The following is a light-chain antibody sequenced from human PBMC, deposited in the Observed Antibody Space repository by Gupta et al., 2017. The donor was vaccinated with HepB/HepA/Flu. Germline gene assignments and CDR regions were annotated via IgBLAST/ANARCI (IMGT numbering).Light chain of an antibody. Sequence: EIVLTQSPGTLSLSPGERATLSCRASQSVSSSYLAWYQQKPGQAPRLLIYGASSRATGIPDRFSCSGSGTDFTLTISRLEPEDFAVYYCQQYGAPGTFGQGTKVEIK. CDR1: QSVSSSY. CDR2: GAS. J-gene: IGKJ1*01. V-gene: IGKV3-20*01. CDR3: QQYGAPGT.